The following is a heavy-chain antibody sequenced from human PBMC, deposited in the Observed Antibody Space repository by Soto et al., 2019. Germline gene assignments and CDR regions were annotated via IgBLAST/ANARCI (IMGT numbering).Heavy chain of an antibody. J-gene: IGHJ5*02. D-gene: IGHD2-21*02. CDR3: ARAPKGDLHMNNWFDP. CDR2: IYYSGST. Sequence: PSEPLSLTCTVSGGSISSYYWSWIRQPPGKGLEWIGYIYYSGSTNYNPSLKSRVTISVDTSKNQFSLKLSSVTAADTAVDYCARAPKGDLHMNNWFDPWGQGTLVTVSS. CDR1: GGSISSYY. V-gene: IGHV4-59*01.